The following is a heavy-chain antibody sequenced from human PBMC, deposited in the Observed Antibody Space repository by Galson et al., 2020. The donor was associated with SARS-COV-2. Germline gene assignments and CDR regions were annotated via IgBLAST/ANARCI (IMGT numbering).Heavy chain of an antibody. CDR2: ISYDGVNK. CDR1: GFTFSSYG. J-gene: IGHJ6*03. D-gene: IGHD2-15*01. Sequence: GGSLRLSCAASGFTFSSYGMHWVRQAPGKGLEWVALISYDGVNKYYADSVTGRFTISSDNSKNTMYLQMHSLRVEDTAVYYCTKEYNTGCYSTYYRDAWGKDTTVTISS. CDR3: TKEYNTGCYSTYYRDA. V-gene: IGHV3-30*18.